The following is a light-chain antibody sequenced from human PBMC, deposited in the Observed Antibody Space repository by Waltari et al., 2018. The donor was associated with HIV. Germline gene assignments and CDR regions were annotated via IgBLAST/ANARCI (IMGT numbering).Light chain of an antibody. CDR2: EGS. J-gene: IGLJ2*01. Sequence: QSALTQPASVSGSPGQSITISCTGTSSDVGSYNLVSWYQQHPGKAPKLMIYEGSKRPSGGSNRFSGYKSGSTASLTISGLQAEDEAGYYCCSYAGSSPVLFGGGTKLTVL. CDR1: SSDVGSYNL. CDR3: CSYAGSSPVL. V-gene: IGLV2-23*01.